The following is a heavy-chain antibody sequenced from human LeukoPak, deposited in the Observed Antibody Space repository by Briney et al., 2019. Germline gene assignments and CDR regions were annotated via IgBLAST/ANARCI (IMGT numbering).Heavy chain of an antibody. D-gene: IGHD3-9*01. V-gene: IGHV3-49*04. CDR2: IRSKAYGGTT. Sequence: GGSLRLSCTASGFTFGDYAMSWVRQAPGKGLEWVGSIRSKAYGGTTEYAASVKGRFTISRDDSKSIAYLQMNSLKTEDTAVYYCTRDLSVWLLTFDYWGQGTLVTVSS. CDR3: TRDLSVWLLTFDY. CDR1: GFTFGDYA. J-gene: IGHJ4*02.